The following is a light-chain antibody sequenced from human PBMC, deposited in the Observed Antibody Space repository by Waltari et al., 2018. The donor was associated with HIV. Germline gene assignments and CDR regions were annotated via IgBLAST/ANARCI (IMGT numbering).Light chain of an antibody. CDR3: QQSYSTPWT. Sequence: DIQMTQSPSSLSASVGDRVTLTCRASQDNTHYLNWYQQKSGEAPKLLIYVASRLQSEVTSRVSGSGSETDFTLTINSLQPEDFATYYCQQSYSTPWTFGQGTKV. V-gene: IGKV1-39*01. J-gene: IGKJ1*01. CDR1: QDNTHY. CDR2: VAS.